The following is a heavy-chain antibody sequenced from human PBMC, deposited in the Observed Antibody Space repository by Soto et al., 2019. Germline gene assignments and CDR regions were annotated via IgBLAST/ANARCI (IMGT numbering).Heavy chain of an antibody. CDR2: ISGSGGST. V-gene: IGHV3-23*01. J-gene: IGHJ4*02. CDR3: AKDWGATYYDFWSGYESTGYYFDY. Sequence: GGSLRLSCAASGFTFSSYAMSWVRQAPGKGLEWVSAISGSGGSTYYADSVKGRFTISRDNSKNTLYLQMNSLRAEDTAVYYCAKDWGATYYDFWSGYESTGYYFDYWGQGTLVTVSS. D-gene: IGHD3-3*01. CDR1: GFTFSSYA.